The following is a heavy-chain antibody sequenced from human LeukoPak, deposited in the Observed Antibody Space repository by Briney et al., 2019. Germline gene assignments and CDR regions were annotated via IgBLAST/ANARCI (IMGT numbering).Heavy chain of an antibody. V-gene: IGHV4-61*02. D-gene: IGHD6-6*01. CDR1: SGSISSGSYY. CDR2: IYTSGST. Sequence: ASETLSLTCTVSSGSISSGSYYWSWIRQPAGKGLEWIGRIYTSGSTNYNPSLKSRVTISVDTSKNQFSLKLSSVTAADTAVYYCAREGAPRLPGFGRFDPWGQGTLVTVSS. CDR3: AREGAPRLPGFGRFDP. J-gene: IGHJ5*02.